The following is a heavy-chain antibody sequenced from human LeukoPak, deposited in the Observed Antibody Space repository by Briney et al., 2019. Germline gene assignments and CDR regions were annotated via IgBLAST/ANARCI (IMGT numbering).Heavy chain of an antibody. Sequence: SETLSLTCTVSGGSISSGDYYWSWICQPPGKGLEWIGYIYYSGSTYYNPSLKSRVTISVDTSKNQFSLKLSSVTAADTAVYYCAREGLRINWFDPWGQGTLVTVSS. CDR3: AREGLRINWFDP. D-gene: IGHD4-17*01. CDR1: GGSISSGDYY. V-gene: IGHV4-30-4*01. CDR2: IYYSGST. J-gene: IGHJ5*02.